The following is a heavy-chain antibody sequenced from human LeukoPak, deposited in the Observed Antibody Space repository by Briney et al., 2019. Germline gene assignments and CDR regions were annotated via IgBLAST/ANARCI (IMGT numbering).Heavy chain of an antibody. V-gene: IGHV4-34*01. CDR2: INHSGST. CDR1: GGSFSGYY. J-gene: IGHJ4*02. D-gene: IGHD3-22*01. CDR3: ARHNSRRSYYYDSSGYPYYFDY. Sequence: SETLSLTCAVYGGSFSGYYRSWIRQPPGKGLEWIGEINHSGSTNYNPSLKSRVTISVDTSKNQFSLKLSSVTAADTAVYYCARHNSRRSYYYDSSGYPYYFDYWSQGTLVTVSS.